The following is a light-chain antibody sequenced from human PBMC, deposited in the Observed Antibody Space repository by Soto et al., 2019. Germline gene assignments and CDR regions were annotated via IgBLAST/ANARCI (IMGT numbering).Light chain of an antibody. J-gene: IGKJ5*01. CDR1: QSVSSNF. Sequence: EIVLTDSPGTLSLSRWERATLSCRASQSVSSNFLAWYQQKPGQAPRLLIYGASSRATGIPDRFSGSGSGTDFTLTISRLEPEDFAVHYCQQYASTPITFAQATRLEIK. CDR2: GAS. CDR3: QQYASTPIT. V-gene: IGKV3-20*01.